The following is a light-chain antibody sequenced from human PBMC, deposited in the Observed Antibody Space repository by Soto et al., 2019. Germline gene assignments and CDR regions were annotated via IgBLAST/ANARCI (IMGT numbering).Light chain of an antibody. J-gene: IGKJ2*01. CDR3: QQYGKLPLV. V-gene: IGKV1-33*01. CDR1: QDITNY. Sequence: DIQMTQSPSSLSASVGDRVTITCQASQDITNYLNWYQQKPGKAPKLLIYDASNLEMGVPSRFSGSGSGTHFTFTISRLQPEDIATYYCQQYGKLPLVFGQGTKLEIK. CDR2: DAS.